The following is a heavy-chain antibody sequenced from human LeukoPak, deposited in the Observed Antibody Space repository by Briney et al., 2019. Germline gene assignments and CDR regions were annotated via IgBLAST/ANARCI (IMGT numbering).Heavy chain of an antibody. CDR3: AKDWGY. CDR2: ISGSGGTT. D-gene: IGHD7-27*01. CDR1: GFTFSTYA. Sequence: EGSLRLSCAASGFTFSTYAMNWVRQAPGRGLECVSTISGSGGTTYYADSVKGRFTISRDNSKSTLYLQMNSLRAEDTAVYYCAKDWGYWGQGTLVTVSS. J-gene: IGHJ4*02. V-gene: IGHV3-23*01.